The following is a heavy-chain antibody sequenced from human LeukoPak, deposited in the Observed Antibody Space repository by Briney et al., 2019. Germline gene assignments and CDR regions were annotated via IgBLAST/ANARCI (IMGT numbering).Heavy chain of an antibody. CDR2: INPNSGGT. D-gene: IGHD3-22*01. CDR1: GYTFTSYG. V-gene: IGHV1-2*02. Sequence: GASVKVSCKASGYTFTSYGISWVRQAPGQGLEWMGWINPNSGGTNYAQKFQGRVTMTRDTSISTAYMELSRLRSDDTAVYYCARVDVYYYDSSGHFDYWGQGTLVTVSS. J-gene: IGHJ4*02. CDR3: ARVDVYYYDSSGHFDY.